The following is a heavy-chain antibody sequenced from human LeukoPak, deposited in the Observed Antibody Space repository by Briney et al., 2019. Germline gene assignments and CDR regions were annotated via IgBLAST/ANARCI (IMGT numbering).Heavy chain of an antibody. J-gene: IGHJ4*02. Sequence: ETLSLTCTVSGGSISSYYWSWIRQPPGKGLEWIGYIYYSGSTNYNPSLKSRVTISVDTSKNQFSLKLSSVTAADTAVYYCARRGYGGNSGGHFDYWDQGTLVTVSS. CDR2: IYYSGST. CDR1: GGSISSYY. D-gene: IGHD4-23*01. CDR3: ARRGYGGNSGGHFDY. V-gene: IGHV4-59*01.